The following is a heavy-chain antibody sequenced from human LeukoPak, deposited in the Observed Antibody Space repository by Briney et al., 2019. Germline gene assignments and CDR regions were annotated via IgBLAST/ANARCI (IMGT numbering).Heavy chain of an antibody. CDR1: GFTFSSYA. J-gene: IGHJ4*02. Sequence: PGGSLRLSCAASGFTFSSYAMSWVRQAPGKGLEGVSAISGSGGSTYYADSVKGRFTISRDNSKNTLYLQMNSLRAEDTAVYYCAKDLPRDLAYGDYFDYWGQGTLVTVSS. CDR3: AKDLPRDLAYGDYFDY. CDR2: ISGSGGST. V-gene: IGHV3-23*01. D-gene: IGHD4-17*01.